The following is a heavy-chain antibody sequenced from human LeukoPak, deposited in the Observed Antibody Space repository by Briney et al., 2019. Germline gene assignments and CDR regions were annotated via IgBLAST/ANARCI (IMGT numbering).Heavy chain of an antibody. D-gene: IGHD6-13*01. V-gene: IGHV3-48*03. CDR1: GFTFSSYE. CDR2: ISSSGSTR. Sequence: PGGSLRLSCAASGFTFSSYEIHWVRQAPGKGLEWISYISSSGSTRYYADSVKGRFTISRDNAKNSLYLQMNSLRAEDTAVYYCAREGYKYSSSWYYFDYWGQGTLVTVSS. J-gene: IGHJ4*02. CDR3: AREGYKYSSSWYYFDY.